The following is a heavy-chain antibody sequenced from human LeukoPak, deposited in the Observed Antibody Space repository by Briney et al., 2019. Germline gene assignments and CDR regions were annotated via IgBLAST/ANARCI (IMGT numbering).Heavy chain of an antibody. CDR2: IFTDGNT. D-gene: IGHD2-2*01. CDR3: AREGPDAAGYFRH. CDR1: GGSISSYY. V-gene: IGHV4-4*07. Sequence: SETLSLTCTVSGGSISSYYWSWIRQPAGKGLEWIGRIFTDGNTNYNPSLNSRVIISADTSKNQFSLNLSSVTAADTAVYYCAREGPDAAGYFRHWGQGTLVTVSS. J-gene: IGHJ1*01.